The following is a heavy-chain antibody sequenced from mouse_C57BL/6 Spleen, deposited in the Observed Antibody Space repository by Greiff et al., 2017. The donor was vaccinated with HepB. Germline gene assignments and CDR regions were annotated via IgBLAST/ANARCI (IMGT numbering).Heavy chain of an antibody. D-gene: IGHD1-1*01. Sequence: VKLQQSDAELVKPGASVKISCKVSGYTFTDHTIHWMKQRPEQGLEWIGYIYPRDGSTKYNETFKGKATLTADKSSSTAYMQLNSLTSEDSAVYFCARSAVVATRYYAMDYWGQGTSVTVSS. CDR3: ARSAVVATRYYAMDY. J-gene: IGHJ4*01. CDR1: GYTFTDHT. V-gene: IGHV1-78*01. CDR2: IYPRDGST.